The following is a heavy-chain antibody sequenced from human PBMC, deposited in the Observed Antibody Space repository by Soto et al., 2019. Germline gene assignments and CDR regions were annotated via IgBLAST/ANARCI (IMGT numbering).Heavy chain of an antibody. D-gene: IGHD3-3*01. CDR2: IYTSGST. CDR1: GGSISSYY. J-gene: IGHJ5*02. Sequence: PSETLSLTCTVSGGSISSYYWSWIRQPAGKGLEWIGRIYTSGSTNYNPSLKSRVTMSVDTSKNQFSLKLSSVTAADTAVYYCARDHRDYDFWSGYYRGPTGWSDPWGQGTLVTVSS. CDR3: ARDHRDYDFWSGYYRGPTGWSDP. V-gene: IGHV4-4*07.